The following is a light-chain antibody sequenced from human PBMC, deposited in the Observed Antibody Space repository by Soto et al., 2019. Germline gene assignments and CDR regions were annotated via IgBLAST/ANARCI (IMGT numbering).Light chain of an antibody. J-gene: IGKJ1*01. Sequence: DIQMTQSPSTVSAYVGDSVTITCRASQSITTWLAWYQQRPGKAPKLLIYDVSSLHSGVPSRFSGSVSGTEFTLTISSLQPDDFATYYCQHYKMYSPWRFGQGTKVEIK. V-gene: IGKV1-5*01. CDR2: DVS. CDR1: QSITTW. CDR3: QHYKMYSPWR.